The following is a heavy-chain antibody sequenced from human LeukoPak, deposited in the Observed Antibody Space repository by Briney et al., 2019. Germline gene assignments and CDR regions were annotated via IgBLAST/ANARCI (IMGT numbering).Heavy chain of an antibody. CDR3: ARGVSFDP. CDR2: ISSSGSTI. V-gene: IGHV3-48*03. CDR1: GFAFSSSE. Sequence: PGGSPRLSCAASGFAFSSSEMNWVRQAPGKGLEWVSYISSSGSTIYYADSVKGRFTISRDNAKNSLSLQMNSLRAEDTAVYYCARGVSFDPWGQGTLVTVSS. J-gene: IGHJ5*02.